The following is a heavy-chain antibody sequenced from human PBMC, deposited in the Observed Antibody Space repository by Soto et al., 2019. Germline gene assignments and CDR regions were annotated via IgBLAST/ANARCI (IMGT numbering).Heavy chain of an antibody. CDR2: ISYDASNK. V-gene: IGHV3-30-3*01. J-gene: IGHJ4*02. D-gene: IGHD6-13*01. CDR1: GFTFSTYA. CDR3: ARWVYAFDY. Sequence: PGGSLRLSCAASGFTFSTYAMNWVRQAPGKGLEWVAAISYDASNKYYAGSVKGRSTISRDNYKNTLYLQMNSLRTEDTAMYYCARWVYAFDYWGQGTLVTVSS.